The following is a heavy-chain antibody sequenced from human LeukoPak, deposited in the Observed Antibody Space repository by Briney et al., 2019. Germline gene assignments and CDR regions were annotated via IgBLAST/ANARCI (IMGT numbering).Heavy chain of an antibody. D-gene: IGHD2-15*01. CDR2: IYYSGST. Sequence: SETLSLTCTVSGGSVSSGSYYWSWIRQPPGKGLEWIGYIYYSGSTNYNASLTNRVTISVDTSKNQFSLKLSSVTAADTAVYYCAREVGYCSGGSCYSYFDYWGQGTLVTVSS. J-gene: IGHJ4*02. V-gene: IGHV4-61*01. CDR3: AREVGYCSGGSCYSYFDY. CDR1: GGSVSSGSYY.